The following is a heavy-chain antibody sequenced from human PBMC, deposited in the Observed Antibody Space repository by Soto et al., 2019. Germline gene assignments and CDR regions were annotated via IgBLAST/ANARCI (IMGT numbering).Heavy chain of an antibody. D-gene: IGHD3-10*01. CDR1: GFTFGDYA. CDR3: TRDGILLWFGELFHYYYGMDG. Sequence: PGGSLRLSCTASGFTFGDYAMSWVRQAPGKGLEWVGFIRSKAYGGTTEYAASVKGRFTISRDDSKSIAYLQMNSLKTEDTAVYYCTRDGILLWFGELFHYYYGMDGWGQGTTVTVSS. J-gene: IGHJ6*02. CDR2: IRSKAYGGTT. V-gene: IGHV3-49*04.